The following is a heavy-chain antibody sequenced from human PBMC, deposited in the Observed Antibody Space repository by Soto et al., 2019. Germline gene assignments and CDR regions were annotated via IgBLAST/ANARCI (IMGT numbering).Heavy chain of an antibody. J-gene: IGHJ6*02. CDR2: SYHSGTF. Sequence: WETLTLTCAVSGGTVESNSCRSGVRHPPGKGLEGIGESYHSGTFNYTPSLASRLSVSVDKSTNQFSLNLNSVTAADTAVYYCVRYVPAATRAYNVMDVWGQGTTVTVS. D-gene: IGHD2-15*01. CDR1: GGTVESNSC. V-gene: IGHV4-4*02. CDR3: VRYVPAATRAYNVMDV.